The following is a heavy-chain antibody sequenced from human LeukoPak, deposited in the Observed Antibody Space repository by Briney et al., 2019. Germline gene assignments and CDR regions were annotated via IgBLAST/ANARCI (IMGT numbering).Heavy chain of an antibody. CDR1: GFTFSSYA. CDR3: AKVRGIVGATKRFDY. Sequence: GGSLKLSCAASGFTFSSYAMSWVRQAPGQGLEWVSAISGSGGSTYYADSVKGRFTISRDNSKNTLYLQMNSLRAEDTAVYYCAKVRGIVGATKRFDYWGQGTPVTVSS. D-gene: IGHD1-26*01. J-gene: IGHJ4*02. V-gene: IGHV3-23*01. CDR2: ISGSGGST.